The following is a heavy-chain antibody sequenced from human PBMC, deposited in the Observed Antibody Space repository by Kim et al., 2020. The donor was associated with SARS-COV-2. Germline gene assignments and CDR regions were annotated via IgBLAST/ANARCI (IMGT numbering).Heavy chain of an antibody. CDR1: GGSISSGGYY. V-gene: IGHV4-31*03. D-gene: IGHD1-1*01. CDR3: ARERMSWNDVYYGMDV. J-gene: IGHJ6*02. Sequence: SETLSLTCTVSGGSISSGGYYWSWIRQHPGKGLEWIGYIYYSGSTYYNPSLKSRVTISVDTSKNQFSLKLSSVTAADTAVYYCARERMSWNDVYYGMDVWGQGTTVTVSS. CDR2: IYYSGST.